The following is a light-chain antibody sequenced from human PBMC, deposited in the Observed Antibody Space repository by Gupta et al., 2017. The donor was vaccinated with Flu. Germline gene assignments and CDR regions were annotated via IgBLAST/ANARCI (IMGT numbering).Light chain of an antibody. Sequence: VMTQSPDSLAVSLGERATINCKSSQSVLYSSNNKNYLAWYQQKPGQPPKLLIYWASTRESGVPDRFSGSGSGTEFTLTISSLQAEDLAVYYCQQYYSSPYTFGQGTKVEIK. J-gene: IGKJ1*01. CDR1: QSVLYSSNNKNY. CDR2: WAS. V-gene: IGKV4-1*01. CDR3: QQYYSSPYT.